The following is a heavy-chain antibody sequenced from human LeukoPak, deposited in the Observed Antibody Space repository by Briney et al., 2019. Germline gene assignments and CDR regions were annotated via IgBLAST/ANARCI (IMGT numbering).Heavy chain of an antibody. D-gene: IGHD3-22*01. V-gene: IGHV1-18*01. J-gene: IGHJ5*02. CDR2: ISTYNGHA. CDR3: AREYYYDGSGYYWFDP. Sequence: ASVKVSCKASGGTFSSYAISWVRQAPGQGLEWLGWISTYNGHANSPQKLQDRVTLTTDTSTGTAYTELRSLRSDDTAVYYCAREYYYDGSGYYWFDPWGQGTLVTVSS. CDR1: GGTFSSYA.